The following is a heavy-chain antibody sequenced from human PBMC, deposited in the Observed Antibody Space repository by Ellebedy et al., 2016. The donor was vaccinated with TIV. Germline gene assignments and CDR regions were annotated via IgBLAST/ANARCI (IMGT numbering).Heavy chain of an antibody. V-gene: IGHV5-51*01. D-gene: IGHD6-13*01. Sequence: GESLKISCKGSGYSFTSYWIGWVRQMPGKGLEWMGIIYPGDSDTRYSPSFQGQVTISADKSISTAYLQWSSLKASDTAMYYCARRRTYSSSWYRGDWFDPWGQGTLVTVSS. J-gene: IGHJ5*02. CDR1: GYSFTSYW. CDR2: IYPGDSDT. CDR3: ARRRTYSSSWYRGDWFDP.